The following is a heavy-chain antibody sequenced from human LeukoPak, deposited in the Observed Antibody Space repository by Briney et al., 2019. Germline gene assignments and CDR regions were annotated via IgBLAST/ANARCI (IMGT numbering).Heavy chain of an antibody. V-gene: IGHV4-4*02. Sequence: SGTLSLTCGVSGGSISSTNWWNWVRQPPGQGLEWIGEISLSGLTNYNPSLKSRVTMSLDKSKNHLSLNLTSVTAADTAVYYCSRESGAFSPFGYWGQGTLVTVSS. CDR3: SRESGAFSPFGY. J-gene: IGHJ4*02. D-gene: IGHD1-26*01. CDR1: GGSISSTNW. CDR2: ISLSGLT.